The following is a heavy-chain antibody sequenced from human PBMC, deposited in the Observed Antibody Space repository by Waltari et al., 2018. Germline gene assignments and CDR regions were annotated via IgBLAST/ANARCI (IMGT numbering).Heavy chain of an antibody. V-gene: IGHV1-69-2*01. D-gene: IGHD5-18*01. CDR3: ARGPWKGTLDTYFDS. CDR1: GYTFTDYY. J-gene: IGHJ4*02. CDR2: VDPEDGET. Sequence: EVQLVQSGAEVKKPGATVKISCTVSGYTFTDYYLPWVQQAPGKGLEGMGLVDPEDGETIYAEKFQGRVTITADTSTDTAYMELSSLRSEDTAVYYCARGPWKGTLDTYFDSWGQGTLVTVSS.